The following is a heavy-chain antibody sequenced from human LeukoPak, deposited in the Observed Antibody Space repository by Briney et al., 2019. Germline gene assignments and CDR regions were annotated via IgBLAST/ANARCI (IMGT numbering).Heavy chain of an antibody. J-gene: IGHJ4*02. CDR3: ARVGNGNFDY. CDR2: IYYSGST. V-gene: IGHV4-61*01. D-gene: IGHD4-23*01. CDR1: GGSVSSGSYY. Sequence: PSETLSLTCTVSGGSVSSGSYYWSWIRQPPGKGLEWIGYIYYSGSTNHNPSLKSRVTISVDTSKNQFSLKLSSVTAADTAVYYCARVGNGNFDYWGQGTLVTVSS.